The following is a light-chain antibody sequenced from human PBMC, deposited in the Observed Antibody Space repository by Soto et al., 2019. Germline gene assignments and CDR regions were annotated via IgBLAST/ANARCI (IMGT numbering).Light chain of an antibody. CDR2: ENN. CDR3: GTWDTSLTGYV. V-gene: IGLV1-51*02. CDR1: SSNIGNNI. J-gene: IGLJ1*01. Sequence: QSVLTEPPSVSAAPAQKVTIPCSGSSSNIGNNIVSWYQQPPGTAPKLLIYENNERPSGIPERCSGSRAGTSATLGISGFQTGDEADYYCGTWDTSLTGYVFATGTKVTVL.